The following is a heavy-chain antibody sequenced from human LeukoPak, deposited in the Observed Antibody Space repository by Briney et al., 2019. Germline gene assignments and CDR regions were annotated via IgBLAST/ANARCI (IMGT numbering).Heavy chain of an antibody. D-gene: IGHD3-22*01. J-gene: IGHJ4*02. V-gene: IGHV4-34*01. CDR2: INHSGST. CDR3: ARDGPPKGSSYYDTSGYYYGAFDY. CDR1: GGSFSGYY. Sequence: SETLSLTCAVYGGSFSGYYWSWIRQPPGKGLEWIGEINHSGSTNYNPSLKSRVTISVDTSKNQFSLKLSSVTAADTAVYYCARDGPPKGSSYYDTSGYYYGAFDYWGQGTLVTVSS.